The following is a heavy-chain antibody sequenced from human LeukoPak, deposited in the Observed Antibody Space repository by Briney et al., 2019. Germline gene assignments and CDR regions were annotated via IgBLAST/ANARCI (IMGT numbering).Heavy chain of an antibody. Sequence: EASVKVSCKASGGTFSSYAISWVRQAPGQGLEWMGGIIPIFGTANYAQKFQGRVTITTDEPTSTAYMERSSLRSEDTAVYYCARGPCTNGVCYSGWFDPWGQGTLVTVSS. V-gene: IGHV1-69*05. CDR3: ARGPCTNGVCYSGWFDP. CDR2: IIPIFGTA. CDR1: GGTFSSYA. D-gene: IGHD2-8*01. J-gene: IGHJ5*02.